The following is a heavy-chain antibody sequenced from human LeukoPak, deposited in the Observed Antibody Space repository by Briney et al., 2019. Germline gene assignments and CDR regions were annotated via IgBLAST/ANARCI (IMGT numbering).Heavy chain of an antibody. V-gene: IGHV3-21*01. CDR2: VDTTSDYI. J-gene: IGHJ5*02. D-gene: IGHD3-3*01. CDR3: ARDSVPLEGTRRNSFAP. CDR1: GFTFSTYG. Sequence: GGSLRLSCAASGFTFSTYGMHWVRQAPGKGLEWVSSVDTTSDYIYYAESVRGRFTISRDNAKNSVYLQMNSLRAEDTAVYFCARDSVPLEGTRRNSFAPWGKETLVTVSS.